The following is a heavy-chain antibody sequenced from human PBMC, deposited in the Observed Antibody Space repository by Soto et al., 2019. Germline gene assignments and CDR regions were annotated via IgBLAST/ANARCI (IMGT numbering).Heavy chain of an antibody. CDR3: ARTVVGAFDI. D-gene: IGHD4-17*01. V-gene: IGHV3-7*01. J-gene: IGHJ3*02. CDR1: GFTFSSYW. CDR2: IKHDGSAK. Sequence: EVQLVESGGGLVQPGGSLRLSCAASGFTFSSYWMSWVRQAPGKGLEWVANIKHDGSAKYYVDSVKGPFTISRDNAKNSLYMQMNSLRAEDTAVYYCARTVVGAFDILGQGTMVTVSS.